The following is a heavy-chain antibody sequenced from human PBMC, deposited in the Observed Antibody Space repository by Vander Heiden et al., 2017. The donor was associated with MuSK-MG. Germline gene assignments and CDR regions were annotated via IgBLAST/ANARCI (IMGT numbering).Heavy chain of an antibody. CDR1: GYSVSSNTVA. CDR2: TYYRSKWYN. V-gene: IGHV6-1*02. D-gene: IGHD2-8*01. J-gene: IGHJ5*02. CDR3: ARADGRNWFDP. Sequence: QVQLQQSGPGLVKSSQTLSLSCAISGYSVSSNTVAWNWIRQSPSRGLEWLGRTYYRSKWYNEYAVSVKGRITVNPDTSKNQFSLQLNSVTPEDTAVYYCARADGRNWFDPWGQGTLVTVSS.